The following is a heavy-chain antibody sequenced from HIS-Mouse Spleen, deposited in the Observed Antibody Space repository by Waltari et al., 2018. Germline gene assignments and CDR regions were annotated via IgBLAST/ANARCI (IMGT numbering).Heavy chain of an antibody. J-gene: IGHJ2*01. V-gene: IGHV4-39*07. CDR3: AREIPYSSSWYDWYFDL. Sequence: QLQLQESGPGLVKPSETLSLTCTVSGGSISSSSYYWGWIRQPPGKGLAWIVSIYYSGSTCYNPALKGRVTISVDTAKNQCSLKLSCVTAADTAVYYCAREIPYSSSWYDWYFDLWGRGTLVTVSS. CDR2: IYYSGST. D-gene: IGHD6-13*01. CDR1: GGSISSSSYY.